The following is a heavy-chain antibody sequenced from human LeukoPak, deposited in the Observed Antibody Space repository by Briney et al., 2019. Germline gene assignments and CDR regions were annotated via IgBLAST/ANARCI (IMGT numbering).Heavy chain of an antibody. CDR2: IYYSGST. D-gene: IGHD5-24*01. CDR1: GGSISSYY. J-gene: IGHJ4*02. CDR3: ASRDGYNGSFDY. V-gene: IGHV4-59*01. Sequence: SETLSLTCTVSGGSISSYYWSWIRQPPGKCREWIGYIYYSGSTNYNPSLKSRVTISVDTSKNQFSLKLSSVTAADTAVYYCASRDGYNGSFDYWGQGTLVTVSS.